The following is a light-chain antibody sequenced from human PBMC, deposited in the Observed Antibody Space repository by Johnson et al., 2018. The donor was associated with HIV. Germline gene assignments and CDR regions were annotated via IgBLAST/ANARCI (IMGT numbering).Light chain of an antibody. Sequence: VLTQPPSVSAAPGQKVTISCSGSSSNIGNNYVSWYQQLPGTAPKLLIYENNKRPSGIPDRFSGSKSGTSATLGITGLQTGDEADYYCGTWDSSLSAFYLFATCTHFTVL. CDR2: ENN. CDR1: SSNIGNNY. J-gene: IGLJ1*01. V-gene: IGLV1-51*02. CDR3: GTWDSSLSAFYL.